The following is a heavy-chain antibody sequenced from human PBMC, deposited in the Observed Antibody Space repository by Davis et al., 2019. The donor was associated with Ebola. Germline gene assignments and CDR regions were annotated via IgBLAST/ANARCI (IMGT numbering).Heavy chain of an antibody. CDR3: AGVLRYFDWLPLHHAFDI. D-gene: IGHD3-9*01. CDR1: GGSISSGDYY. Sequence: PSETLSLTCTVSGGSISSGDYYWSWIRQPPGKGLEWIGYIYYSGSTYYNPSLKSRVTISVDTSKNQFSLKLSSVTAADTAVYYCAGVLRYFDWLPLHHAFDIWGQGTMVTVSS. CDR2: IYYSGST. V-gene: IGHV4-30-4*02. J-gene: IGHJ3*02.